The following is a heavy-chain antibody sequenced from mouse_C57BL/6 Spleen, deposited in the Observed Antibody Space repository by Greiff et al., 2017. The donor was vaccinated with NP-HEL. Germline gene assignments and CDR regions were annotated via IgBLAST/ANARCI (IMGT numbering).Heavy chain of an antibody. CDR3: ARGVEERYFDY. D-gene: IGHD1-1*01. CDR1: GYTFTSYG. V-gene: IGHV1-81*01. J-gene: IGHJ2*01. CDR2: IECRSGNT. Sequence: VQRKKSGAELARPGASVKLSCKASGYTFTSYGISWVKQRTGQGLEWIGEIECRSGNTYYNEKFKGKATLTADKSSSTAYMELRSLTSEDSAVYFCARGVEERYFDYWGQGTTLTVSS.